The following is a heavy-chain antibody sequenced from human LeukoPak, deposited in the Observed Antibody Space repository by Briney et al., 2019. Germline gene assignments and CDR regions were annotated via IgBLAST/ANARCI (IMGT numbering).Heavy chain of an antibody. Sequence: GGSLRLSCAASGFTFSSYGMHWVRQAPGKGLEWVAVISYDGSNKYYTDSVKGRFTISRDNSKNTLYLQMNSLRVEDTAVYYCAREDTALVIAYWGQGTLVTVSS. V-gene: IGHV3-30*03. D-gene: IGHD5-18*01. J-gene: IGHJ4*02. CDR1: GFTFSSYG. CDR3: AREDTALVIAY. CDR2: ISYDGSNK.